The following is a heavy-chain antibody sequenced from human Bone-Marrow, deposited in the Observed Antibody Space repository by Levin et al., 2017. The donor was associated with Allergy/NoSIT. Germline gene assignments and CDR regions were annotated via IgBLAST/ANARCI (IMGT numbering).Heavy chain of an antibody. CDR3: ASNLIVATIPLYYFDY. CDR1: GGSFSGYY. J-gene: IGHJ4*02. V-gene: IGHV4-34*01. CDR2: INHSGST. D-gene: IGHD5-12*01. Sequence: SETLSLTCAVYGGSFSGYYWSWIRQPPGKGLEWLGEINHSGSTNYNPSLKSRVTISVDTSKNQFSLKLSSVTAADTAVYYCASNLIVATIPLYYFDYWGQGTLVTVSS.